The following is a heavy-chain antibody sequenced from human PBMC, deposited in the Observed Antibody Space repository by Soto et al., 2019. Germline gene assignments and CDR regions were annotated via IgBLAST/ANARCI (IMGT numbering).Heavy chain of an antibody. J-gene: IGHJ4*02. CDR2: INAGNGNT. D-gene: IGHD6-19*01. CDR1: GYTFTSYA. V-gene: IGHV1-3*05. CDR3: ARAVAVPADFDY. Sequence: QVQLVQSGAEEKKPGASVRVSCKASGYTFTSYAMHWVRQAPGQRLEWMGWINAGNGNTKYSQKFQGRVTITRDTSASTAYMELSSLRSEDTAVYYCARAVAVPADFDYWGQGTLVTVSS.